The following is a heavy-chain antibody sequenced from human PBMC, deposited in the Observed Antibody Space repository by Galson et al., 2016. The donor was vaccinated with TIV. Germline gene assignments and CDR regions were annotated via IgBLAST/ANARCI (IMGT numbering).Heavy chain of an antibody. V-gene: IGHV7-4-1*02. CDR3: ARDRYCSSVSCSFDNNWFDP. CDR2: INTNTGNP. D-gene: IGHD2-2*01. J-gene: IGHJ5*02. Sequence: VKVSCKASGYSFSRHALNWVRQAPGQGLEWMGWINTNTGNPMYAQGFTGRFVFSLDTSVSTAYLQISSLKAEDTAVYYCARDRYCSSVSCSFDNNWFDPWGQGTLVTVSS. CDR1: GYSFSRHA.